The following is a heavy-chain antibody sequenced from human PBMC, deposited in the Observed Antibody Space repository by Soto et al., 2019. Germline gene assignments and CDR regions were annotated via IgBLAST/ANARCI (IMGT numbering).Heavy chain of an antibody. Sequence: EVQLVESGGGLVQPGGSLRLSCAASGFTFSSYDMHWVRQATGKGLEWVSAIGTAGDKYYPGSVKGRFTISRENAKNSFYLQMNSLRAGDTAVYYCARGTSSGYYYMDVWGKGTTVTVSS. CDR1: GFTFSSYD. D-gene: IGHD6-19*01. CDR3: ARGTSSGYYYMDV. J-gene: IGHJ6*03. CDR2: IGTAGDK. V-gene: IGHV3-13*01.